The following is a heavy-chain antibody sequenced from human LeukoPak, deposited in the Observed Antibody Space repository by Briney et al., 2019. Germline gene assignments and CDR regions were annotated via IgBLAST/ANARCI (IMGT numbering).Heavy chain of an antibody. J-gene: IGHJ4*02. Sequence: PSGGSLRLSGAASGFTFSSYSMNWVRQAPGKGLEGVSYISSGSSTIYYADSVKGRFTISRDNAKNSLYLQMNSLRDEDTAVYYCANTYYDYVWGSNWGQGTLVTVSS. CDR1: GFTFSSYS. V-gene: IGHV3-48*02. CDR3: ANTYYDYVWGSN. D-gene: IGHD3-16*01. CDR2: ISSGSSTI.